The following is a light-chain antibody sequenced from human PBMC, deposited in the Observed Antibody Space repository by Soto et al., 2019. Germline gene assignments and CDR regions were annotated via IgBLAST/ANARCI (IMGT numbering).Light chain of an antibody. J-gene: IGKJ1*01. CDR3: QQYYEYPWT. Sequence: DILMTQSPSTLSASVGDRVAITCRASQSISTWLAWYQQKPGKAPQLLIYETSSLEPGVPSRFSGTGSGTEFTLSISSLQPGDCATYFCQQYYEYPWTFGQGTKVEIK. CDR2: ETS. CDR1: QSISTW. V-gene: IGKV1-5*03.